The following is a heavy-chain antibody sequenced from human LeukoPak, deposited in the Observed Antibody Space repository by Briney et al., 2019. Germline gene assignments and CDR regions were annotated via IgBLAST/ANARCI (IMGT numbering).Heavy chain of an antibody. J-gene: IGHJ4*02. CDR2: ISSSGSTI. Sequence: GGSLRLSCAASGFTFSDYYMSWIRQAPGKGLEWVSYISSSGSTIYYADSVKGRFTISRDNAKNSLYLQMNSLRAEDTAVHYCARLKDSSGWYVIDYWGQGTLVTVSS. CDR1: GFTFSDYY. V-gene: IGHV3-11*04. D-gene: IGHD6-19*01. CDR3: ARLKDSSGWYVIDY.